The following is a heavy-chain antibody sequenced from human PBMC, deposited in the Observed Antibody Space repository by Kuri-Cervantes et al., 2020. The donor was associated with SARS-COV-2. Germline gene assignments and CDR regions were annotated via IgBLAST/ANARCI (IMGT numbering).Heavy chain of an antibody. Sequence: GESLKISCAASGFNFSRTDMHWVRQAPGKGLEWVAVISHDGKNKKCIASGKGRFTISRDNSLNTLYLHMKSLRSEDTAMYYCAKDRVGVQDFWGQGTLVTVSS. CDR2: ISHDGKNK. CDR3: AKDRVGVQDF. CDR1: GFNFSRTD. D-gene: IGHD2-21*01. V-gene: IGHV3-30*18. J-gene: IGHJ4*02.